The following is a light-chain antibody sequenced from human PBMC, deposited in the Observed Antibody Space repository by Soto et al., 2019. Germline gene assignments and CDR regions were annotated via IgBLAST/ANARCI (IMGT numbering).Light chain of an antibody. CDR3: SSYTSSSTWV. Sequence: QSVLTQPASVSGSPGQSITISCTGTSSDVGGYNYVSWNQQHPGKAPKLMIYEVSNRPSGVSNRFSGSKSGNTASLTISGLQAEDEADYYCSSYTSSSTWVFGGGTQLTVL. V-gene: IGLV2-14*01. J-gene: IGLJ3*02. CDR2: EVS. CDR1: SSDVGGYNY.